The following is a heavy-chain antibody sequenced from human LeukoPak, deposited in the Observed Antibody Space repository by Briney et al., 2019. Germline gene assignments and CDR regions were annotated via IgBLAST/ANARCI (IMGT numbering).Heavy chain of an antibody. D-gene: IGHD4-17*01. CDR3: ARSSSYGDYDY. J-gene: IGHJ4*02. Sequence: GESLKISCKGSGDTFATNWIGWVRQLPGKGLEWMGVIYPGDSRTRYSPSFQGQVTISADKSISTAYLQWSSLKASDTAMYYCARSSSYGDYDYWGQGTLVTVSS. V-gene: IGHV5-51*01. CDR2: IYPGDSRT. CDR1: GDTFATNW.